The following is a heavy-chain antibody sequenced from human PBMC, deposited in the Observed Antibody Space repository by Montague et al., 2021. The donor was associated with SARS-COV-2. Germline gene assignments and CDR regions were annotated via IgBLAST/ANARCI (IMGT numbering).Heavy chain of an antibody. CDR3: ARAFGQRGVLRSSGWSKFPFDH. D-gene: IGHD6-19*01. CDR1: GGSISSGSYY. J-gene: IGHJ4*02. V-gene: IGHV4-39*07. Sequence: SETLSLTCTVSGGSISSGSYYWSWIRQPPGKGLEWIADINHRGSSQYNPSFRSRVTLSVDTSRNQFSLNLRSVTAADTAVYYCARAFGQRGVLRSSGWSKFPFDHWAQGTLVTVSS. CDR2: INHRGSS.